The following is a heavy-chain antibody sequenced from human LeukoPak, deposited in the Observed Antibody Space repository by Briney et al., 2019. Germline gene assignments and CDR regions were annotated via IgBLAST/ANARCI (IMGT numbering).Heavy chain of an antibody. CDR3: ARDKISINAFDM. V-gene: IGHV4-59*01. CDR1: GGSISSYY. D-gene: IGHD1-14*01. J-gene: IGHJ3*02. Sequence: SETLSLTCTVYGGSISSYYWSWIRQPPEKGLECIGYFFYSGSTNYNPSLKSRATISVDTSKNQFTLKLSSVTAADTAVYYCARDKISINAFDMWGQGTMVTVSS. CDR2: FFYSGST.